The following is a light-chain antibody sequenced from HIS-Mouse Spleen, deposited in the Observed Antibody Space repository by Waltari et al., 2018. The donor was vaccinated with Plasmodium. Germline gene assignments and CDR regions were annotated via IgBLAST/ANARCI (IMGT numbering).Light chain of an antibody. CDR2: EGS. CDR1: RSDVGSSNL. Sequence: QSALTQPASVSGSPGQSITISCPGTRSDVGSSNLVSWYQQHPGKAPKLMIYEGSKRPSGVSNRFSGSKSGNTASLTISGLQAEDEADYYCCSYAGSSTNWVFGGGTKLTVL. CDR3: CSYAGSSTNWV. J-gene: IGLJ3*02. V-gene: IGLV2-23*01.